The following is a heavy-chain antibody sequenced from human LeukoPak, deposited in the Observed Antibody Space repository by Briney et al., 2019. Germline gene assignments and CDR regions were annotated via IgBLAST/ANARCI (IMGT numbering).Heavy chain of an antibody. CDR3: ARDKTVTLRWGRTTKNWFDP. Sequence: SETLPLTCAVYGGSLSGYYWSWIRQPPGKGLEWIGEINHGGSTNYNPSLKSRVTISVDTSKNQFSLKLSSVTAADTAVYYCARDKTVTLRWGRTTKNWFDPWGQGTLVTVSS. D-gene: IGHD4-17*01. J-gene: IGHJ5*02. CDR2: INHGGST. CDR1: GGSLSGYY. V-gene: IGHV4-34*01.